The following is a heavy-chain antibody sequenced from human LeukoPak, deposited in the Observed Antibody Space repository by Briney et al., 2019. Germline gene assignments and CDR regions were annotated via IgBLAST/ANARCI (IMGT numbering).Heavy chain of an antibody. D-gene: IGHD3-10*01. CDR1: GGSIGSYY. Sequence: SETLSLTCTVSGGSIGSYYWSWIRQPPGKGLEWIGYIYYSGSTNYNPSLKSRVTISVDTSKNQFSLKLSSVSAADTAVYYCARHYGSGSYYYYYYGMDVWGQGTTVTVSS. CDR2: IYYSGST. CDR3: ARHYGSGSYYYYYYGMDV. J-gene: IGHJ6*02. V-gene: IGHV4-59*08.